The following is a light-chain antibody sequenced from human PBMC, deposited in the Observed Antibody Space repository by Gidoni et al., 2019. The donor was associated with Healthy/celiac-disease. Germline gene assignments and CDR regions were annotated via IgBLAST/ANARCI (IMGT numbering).Light chain of an antibody. V-gene: IGKV1-5*01. J-gene: IGKJ2*01. CDR2: DAS. Sequence: DIQMTQSPSTLSASVGDRVTITCRASQRISIWLAWYQQKPGKAPKLLIYDASSLESGGPSRFSGSGSGTEFTLTISSLQPDDFATYYGQQYNSDSGDTFGQGTKLEIK. CDR3: QQYNSDSGDT. CDR1: QRISIW.